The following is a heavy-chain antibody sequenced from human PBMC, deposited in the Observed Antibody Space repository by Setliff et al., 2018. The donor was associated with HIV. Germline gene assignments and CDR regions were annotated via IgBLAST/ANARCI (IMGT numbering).Heavy chain of an antibody. D-gene: IGHD1-26*01. Sequence: PGGSLRLSCAASGFTFEDHAMSWVRQAPGKGLEWVAVINWNGDSIGYADSVKGRFTISRDNAKNSLYLQMNSLRAEDTALYSCARVMGFDLPNWFDPWGQGTLVTVSS. CDR1: GFTFEDHA. CDR3: ARVMGFDLPNWFDP. J-gene: IGHJ5*02. V-gene: IGHV3-20*04. CDR2: INWNGDSI.